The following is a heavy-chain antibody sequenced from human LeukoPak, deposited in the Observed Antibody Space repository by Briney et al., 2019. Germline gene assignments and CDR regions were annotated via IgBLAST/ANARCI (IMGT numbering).Heavy chain of an antibody. CDR3: ARQQSGHWNGVGLDF. CDR1: GGSISSYY. V-gene: IGHV4-59*08. D-gene: IGHD1-1*01. J-gene: IGHJ4*02. Sequence: PSETLSLTCTVSGGSISSYYWSWIRQPPGKGLEWIGYIDYSGSTNYNPSLKSRVTISVDTSKKQFSLKVTSVTAADTAVYYCARQQSGHWNGVGLDFWGQGTLVTVSS. CDR2: IDYSGST.